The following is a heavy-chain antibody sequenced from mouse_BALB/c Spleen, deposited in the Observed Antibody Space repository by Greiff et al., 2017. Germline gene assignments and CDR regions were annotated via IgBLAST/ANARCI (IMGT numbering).Heavy chain of an antibody. V-gene: IGHV1-54*01. CDR3: ARGPLFLYAMDY. Sequence: QVQLQQSGAELVRPGTSVKVSCKASGYAFTNYLIEWVKQRPGQGLEWIGVINPGSGGTNYNEKFKGKATLTADKSSSTAYMQLSSLTSDDSAVYFCARGPLFLYAMDYWGQGTSVTVSS. CDR1: GYAFTNYL. J-gene: IGHJ4*01. CDR2: INPGSGGT. D-gene: IGHD6-5*01.